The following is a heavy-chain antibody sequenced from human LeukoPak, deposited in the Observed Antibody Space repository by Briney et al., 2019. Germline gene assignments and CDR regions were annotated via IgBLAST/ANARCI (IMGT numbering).Heavy chain of an antibody. J-gene: IGHJ4*02. CDR3: ARNTEIFSSRPRGVDY. CDR2: ISSSSSYT. Sequence: GGSLRLSCAASGFTFSSYSMNWVRQAPGKGLEWVSAISSSSSYTYYADSVKGLFTISRDNSKNSLYLQMNSLRGEDTAVYYCARNTEIFSSRPRGVDYWGQGTMVTVSS. CDR1: GFTFSSYS. V-gene: IGHV3-21*01. D-gene: IGHD6-13*01.